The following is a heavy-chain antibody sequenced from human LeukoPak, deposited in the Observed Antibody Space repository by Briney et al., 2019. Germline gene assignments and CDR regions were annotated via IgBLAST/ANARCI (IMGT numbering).Heavy chain of an antibody. CDR1: GFTVSSNY. CDR2: IYSDGRV. V-gene: IGHV3-53*01. D-gene: IGHD5-18*01. Sequence: GGSLRLSCAASGFTVSSNYMSWVRQAPGKGLEWVSVIYSDGRVHSADAVKGRFSISRDDSKNTLSLQMNSLRAEDTAVYYCARESGYSYGLAGFFDYWGQGTLVTVSS. CDR3: ARESGYSYGLAGFFDY. J-gene: IGHJ4*01.